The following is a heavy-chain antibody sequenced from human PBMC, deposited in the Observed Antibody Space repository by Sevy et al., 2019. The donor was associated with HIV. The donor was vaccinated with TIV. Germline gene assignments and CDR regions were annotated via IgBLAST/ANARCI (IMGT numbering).Heavy chain of an antibody. D-gene: IGHD4-17*01. Sequence: GGSLRLSCEASGFPFTNHGVHWVRQAPGKGLAWVALMWFDGSNKYYADSVKGRFTVSRADSKNTLYLQMNSLRADDTAMYYCARDREFYDHGEYGPTSAPDLWGQGTLVTVSS. CDR1: GFPFTNHG. V-gene: IGHV3-33*08. J-gene: IGHJ5*02. CDR3: ARDREFYDHGEYGPTSAPDL. CDR2: MWFDGSNK.